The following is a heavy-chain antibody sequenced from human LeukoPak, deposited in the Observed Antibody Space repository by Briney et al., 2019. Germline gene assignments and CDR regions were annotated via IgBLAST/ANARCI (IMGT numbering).Heavy chain of an antibody. D-gene: IGHD3-3*01. CDR2: IYYSGST. CDR3: ARDRKYYDFWSGYENGYYYYYYMDV. J-gene: IGHJ6*03. CDR1: GYSISSSSYY. Sequence: SETLSLTCTVSGYSISSSSYYWGWIRQPPGKGLEWIGSIYYSGSTYYNPSLKSRVTISVDTSKNQFSLKLSSVTAADTAVYYCARDRKYYDFWSGYENGYYYYYYMDVWGKGTTVTVSS. V-gene: IGHV4-39*07.